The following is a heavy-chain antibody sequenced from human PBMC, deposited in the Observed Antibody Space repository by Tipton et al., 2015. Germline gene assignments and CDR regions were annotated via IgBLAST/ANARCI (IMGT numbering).Heavy chain of an antibody. CDR3: ARDATTDYYFDY. CDR1: GFTFDDHG. D-gene: IGHD4-11*01. J-gene: IGHJ4*02. V-gene: IGHV3-20*04. CDR2: IKWNGGST. Sequence: SLRLSCAASGFTFDDHGMSWVRQAPGKGLQWVSGIKWNGGSTGYADSVKGRFTISRDNAKNSLYLQMNSLRVEDTALYYCARDATTDYYFDYWGQGTLVTVSS.